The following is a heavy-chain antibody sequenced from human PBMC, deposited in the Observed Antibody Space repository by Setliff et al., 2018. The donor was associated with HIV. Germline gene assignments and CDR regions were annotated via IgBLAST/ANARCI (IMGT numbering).Heavy chain of an antibody. J-gene: IGHJ3*02. D-gene: IGHD3-16*01. CDR2: IRYDGNSK. Sequence: QSGGSLRLSCAASGFTFTSHGMHWVRQAPGKGLEWVSCIRYDGNSKYYTDSVKGRFTISRDNSKNTLDLQMNSLRPEDTAVYYCAKDGDYSNNLYDAFDIWGQGTMVTVSS. V-gene: IGHV3-30*02. CDR1: GFTFTSHG. CDR3: AKDGDYSNNLYDAFDI.